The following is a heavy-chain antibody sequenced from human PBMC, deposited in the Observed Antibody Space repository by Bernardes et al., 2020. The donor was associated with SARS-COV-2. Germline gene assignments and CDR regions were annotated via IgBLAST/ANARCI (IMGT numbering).Heavy chain of an antibody. Sequence: GSLRLSCAASGFTVSSNYMSWVRQALGKGLEWVSVIYSGGSTYYADSVKGRFTISRDNSKNTLYLQMNSLRAEDTAVYYCARGHYYYDSSGYLYWGQGTLVTVSS. CDR2: IYSGGST. CDR3: ARGHYYYDSSGYLY. CDR1: GFTVSSNY. D-gene: IGHD3-22*01. J-gene: IGHJ4*02. V-gene: IGHV3-53*01.